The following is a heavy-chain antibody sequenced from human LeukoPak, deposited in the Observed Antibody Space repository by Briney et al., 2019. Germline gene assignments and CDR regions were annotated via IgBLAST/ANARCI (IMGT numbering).Heavy chain of an antibody. Sequence: GESLKISCKGSGYSFNSHWVAWVRPMPGKGLEWMGIIYPGDSDTRYGPSFQGQVTISADKSISTAYLQWSSLKDSDTAIYYCARRDSYGNYVDYWGQGTLVTVSS. V-gene: IGHV5-51*01. J-gene: IGHJ4*02. CDR3: ARRDSYGNYVDY. D-gene: IGHD5-18*01. CDR2: IYPGDSDT. CDR1: GYSFNSHW.